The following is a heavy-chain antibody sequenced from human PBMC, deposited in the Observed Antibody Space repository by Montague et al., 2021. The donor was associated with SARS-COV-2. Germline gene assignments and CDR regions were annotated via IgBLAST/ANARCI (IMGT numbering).Heavy chain of an antibody. Sequence: SETLSLTCTVSPVSDGPIRSSTYSWGWFRQSPGKGLEWIGSIDYSGNTDYNPSLKSRVTMSEDTSKSQLSLRVRSVTAADTAIYNRARDSYSRSCFKYWGQGTMVTVSS. J-gene: IGHJ3*01. V-gene: IGHV4-39*02. D-gene: IGHD6-13*01. CDR3: ARDSYSRSCFKY. CDR1: PVSDGPIRSSTYS. CDR2: IDYSGNT.